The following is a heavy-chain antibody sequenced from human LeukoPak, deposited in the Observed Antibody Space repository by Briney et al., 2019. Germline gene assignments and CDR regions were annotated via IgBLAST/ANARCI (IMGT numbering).Heavy chain of an antibody. Sequence: GGSLRLSCAASGFTFSSYGMHWVRQAPGKGLEWAAVISYDGSNKYYADSVKGRFTISRDNSKNTLYLQMNSLRAEDTAVYYCAKDHYDILTGYLDVYYGMDVWGQGTTVTVSS. CDR2: ISYDGSNK. CDR3: AKDHYDILTGYLDVYYGMDV. D-gene: IGHD3-9*01. J-gene: IGHJ6*02. CDR1: GFTFSSYG. V-gene: IGHV3-30*18.